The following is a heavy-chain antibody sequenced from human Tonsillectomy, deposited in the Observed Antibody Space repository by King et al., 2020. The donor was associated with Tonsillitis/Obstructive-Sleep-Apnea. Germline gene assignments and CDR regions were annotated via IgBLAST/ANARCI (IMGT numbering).Heavy chain of an antibody. Sequence: QLVQSGAEVKKPGESLKISCKGSGFGFSAYWIAWVRQTPGKGLELMGIIYPGYSDTRYSPSFEGQVTISADTSITPAYLQWSSLKASDTAMYYCARHNGRDYGSFRFEPWGQGTLVTVSS. J-gene: IGHJ5*02. CDR2: IYPGYSDT. D-gene: IGHD3-10*01. CDR3: ARHNGRDYGSFRFEP. CDR1: GFGFSAYW. V-gene: IGHV5-51*01.